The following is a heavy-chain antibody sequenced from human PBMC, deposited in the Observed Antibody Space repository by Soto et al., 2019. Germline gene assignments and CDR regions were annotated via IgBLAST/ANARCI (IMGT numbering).Heavy chain of an antibody. CDR2: INHSGST. CDR3: ARRGYYGSGRRRLDP. CDR1: GGSFSGYY. D-gene: IGHD3-10*01. V-gene: IGHV4-34*01. J-gene: IGHJ5*02. Sequence: SETLSLTCAVYGGSFSGYYWSWIRQPPGKGLEWIGEINHSGSTNYNPSLKSRVTISVDTSKNQFSLKLSSVTAADTAVYYCARRGYYGSGRRRLDPWGQGTLVTVSS.